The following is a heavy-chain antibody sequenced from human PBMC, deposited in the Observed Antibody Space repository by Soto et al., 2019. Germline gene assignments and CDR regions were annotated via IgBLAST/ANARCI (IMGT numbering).Heavy chain of an antibody. V-gene: IGHV3-20*04. Sequence: EEQLVESGGGVVRPGGSLTLSCAASGFRFDDFGMSWVRQAPGKGLEWVSGITWNGVTTGCVKSVKGRFTISRDNAKNSLYLQMGSLRAEDTAIYYCARDGGVAVAVDAFDIWGQGTMVSVSS. CDR3: ARDGGVAVAVDAFDI. CDR1: GFRFDDFG. CDR2: ITWNGVTT. D-gene: IGHD6-19*01. J-gene: IGHJ3*02.